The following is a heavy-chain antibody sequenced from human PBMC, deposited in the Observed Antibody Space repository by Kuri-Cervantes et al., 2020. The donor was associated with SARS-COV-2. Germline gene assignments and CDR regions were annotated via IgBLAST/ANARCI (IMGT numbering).Heavy chain of an antibody. Sequence: SVKVSCKASGGTFSSYAISWVRQAPGQGLEWMGGIIPIFGTANYARKFQGRVTITADESTSTAYMGLSSLRSEDTAVYYCARDTRGGLFQPDAFDIWGQGTMVTVSS. CDR1: GGTFSSYA. J-gene: IGHJ3*02. CDR2: IIPIFGTA. V-gene: IGHV1-69*13. CDR3: ARDTRGGLFQPDAFDI. D-gene: IGHD3-22*01.